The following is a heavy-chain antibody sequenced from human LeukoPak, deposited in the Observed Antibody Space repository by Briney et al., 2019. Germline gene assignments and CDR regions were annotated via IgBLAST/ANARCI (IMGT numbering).Heavy chain of an antibody. V-gene: IGHV4-30-2*01. CDR1: GGSISSGGYS. CDR3: ARGLVWRFLFDSRRDSFDI. CDR2: IYHSGST. D-gene: IGHD3-16*01. J-gene: IGHJ3*02. Sequence: SQTLSLICAVSGGSISSGGYSCSWIRQPPGKGLEWIGYIYHSGSTYYNPSLKSRVTISVDTSKNQFSLKLQSVTAADTGVYYCARGLVWRFLFDSRRDSFDIWGQGTTITVSS.